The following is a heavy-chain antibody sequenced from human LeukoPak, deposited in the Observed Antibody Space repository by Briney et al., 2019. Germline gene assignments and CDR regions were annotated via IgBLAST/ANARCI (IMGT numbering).Heavy chain of an antibody. V-gene: IGHV4-59*08. Sequence: KTSETLSLTCSVSGGSISNYYWTWIRQPPGKGLEWIGYIYYSGTTNYNPSLKSRVTISIDASKNQFSLNLISVTAADTAVYYCARRKAVRPDYYFDYWGQGTLVTVSS. CDR2: IYYSGTT. CDR3: ARRKAVRPDYYFDY. J-gene: IGHJ4*02. CDR1: GGSISNYY. D-gene: IGHD6-6*01.